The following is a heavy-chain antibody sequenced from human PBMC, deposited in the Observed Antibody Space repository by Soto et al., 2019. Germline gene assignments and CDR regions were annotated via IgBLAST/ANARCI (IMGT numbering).Heavy chain of an antibody. D-gene: IGHD5-12*01. CDR2: IYYSGST. Sequence: SETLSLTCTVSGGSITSYYWSWIRQPPGKGLEWIGYIYYSGSTNYNPSLMSRVTISVDTSKNQFSLELSSVTAADTAMYYCARHASYEGSFDPWGQGILVTVSS. J-gene: IGHJ5*02. V-gene: IGHV4-59*08. CDR3: ARHASYEGSFDP. CDR1: GGSITSYY.